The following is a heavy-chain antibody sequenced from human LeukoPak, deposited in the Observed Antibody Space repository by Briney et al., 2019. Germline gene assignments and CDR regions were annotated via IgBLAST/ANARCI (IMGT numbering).Heavy chain of an antibody. CDR3: ARVRGFGADYYYYYMDV. D-gene: IGHD3-10*01. V-gene: IGHV4-34*01. CDR1: GGSFSGYY. Sequence: SETLSLTCAVYGGSFSGYYWSWIRQPPGKGLEWIGEINHSGSTNYNPSLKSRVTISVGTSKNQFSLKLNSVTAADTAVYYCARVRGFGADYYYYYMDVWGKGITVTVSS. J-gene: IGHJ6*03. CDR2: INHSGST.